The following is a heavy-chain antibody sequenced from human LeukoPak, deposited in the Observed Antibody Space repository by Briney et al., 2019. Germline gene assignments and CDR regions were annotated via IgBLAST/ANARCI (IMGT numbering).Heavy chain of an antibody. V-gene: IGHV1-46*01. CDR3: ARANGGGLDY. Sequence: TEELSHATSVYTFSTYYMHGAPHPCGQGLEWMRINHPTDGSTSYTQKIQGRVTMTRDTATGTVYLELSSLRSEDTAVYWCARANGGGLDYWGQGTLITVAS. CDR1: VYTFSTYY. J-gene: IGHJ4*02. D-gene: IGHD3-10*01. CDR2: NHPTDGST.